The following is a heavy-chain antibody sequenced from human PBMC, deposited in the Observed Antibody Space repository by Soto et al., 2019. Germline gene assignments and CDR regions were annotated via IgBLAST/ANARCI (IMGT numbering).Heavy chain of an antibody. V-gene: IGHV4-34*01. J-gene: IGHJ4*02. CDR2: INHSGSI. D-gene: IGHD6-19*01. Sequence: SETLSLTCAVYGWSFTNFYRTWVRQPPGKGLEWIGGINHSGSINYNPSLKSRVTMSIDTSKNQFSLKVNSVTAADTAVYYCARAPLRIAVRLLSYFDYWGQGTLVTVSS. CDR1: GWSFTNFY. CDR3: ARAPLRIAVRLLSYFDY.